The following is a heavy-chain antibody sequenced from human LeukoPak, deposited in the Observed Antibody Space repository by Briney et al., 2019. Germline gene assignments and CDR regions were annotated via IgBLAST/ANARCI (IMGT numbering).Heavy chain of an antibody. J-gene: IGHJ4*02. CDR2: ISSSSSYI. D-gene: IGHD5-18*01. CDR1: GFTFSSHS. Sequence: PGGSLRLSCAASGFTFSSHSMNWVRQAPGKGLEWVSSISSSSSYIYYADSVKGRFTISRDNAKNSLYLQMNSLRAEDTAVYYCASDRDRGYSYGYDYWGQGTLVTVSS. CDR3: ASDRDRGYSYGYDY. V-gene: IGHV3-21*01.